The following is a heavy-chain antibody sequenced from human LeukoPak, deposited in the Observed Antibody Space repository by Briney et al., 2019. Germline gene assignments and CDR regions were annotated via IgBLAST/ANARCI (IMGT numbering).Heavy chain of an antibody. CDR1: GVSISSCY. V-gene: IGHV4-59*01. CDR2: IYYSGST. J-gene: IGHJ4*02. D-gene: IGHD5-18*01. Sequence: SETLSLTCTVSGVSISSCYWSWIRQPPGKGLEWIGYIYYSGSTNYNPSLKSRVTISVDTSKNQFSLKLSSVTAADTAVYYCARVSGVQLDTAMVGDYWGQGTLVTVSS. CDR3: ARVSGVQLDTAMVGDY.